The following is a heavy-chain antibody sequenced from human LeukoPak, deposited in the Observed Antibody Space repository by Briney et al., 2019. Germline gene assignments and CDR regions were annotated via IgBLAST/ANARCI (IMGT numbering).Heavy chain of an antibody. CDR2: ISYSGST. Sequence: PSETLSLTCTVSGGSISSYYWSWIRQPPGKGLEWIGYISYSGSTNYNSSLKSRVTISVETSKNQLSLKLSSVTAADTAVYYCATTGYRGFDIWGQGTMVTVSS. V-gene: IGHV4-59*01. CDR3: ATTGYRGFDI. D-gene: IGHD5-18*01. CDR1: GGSISSYY. J-gene: IGHJ3*02.